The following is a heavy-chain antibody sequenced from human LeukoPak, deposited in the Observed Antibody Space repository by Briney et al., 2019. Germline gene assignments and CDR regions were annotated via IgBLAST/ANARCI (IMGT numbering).Heavy chain of an antibody. Sequence: EASVKVSCKASGYTFTSYGISWVRQAPGQGLEWMGWISAYNGNTNYAQKLQGRVTMTTDTSTSTAYMELRSLRSDDTAVYYCARDGSYNWNDGLAVDAFDIWGQGTMVTVSS. J-gene: IGHJ3*02. CDR2: ISAYNGNT. V-gene: IGHV1-18*01. CDR1: GYTFTSYG. D-gene: IGHD1-20*01. CDR3: ARDGSYNWNDGLAVDAFDI.